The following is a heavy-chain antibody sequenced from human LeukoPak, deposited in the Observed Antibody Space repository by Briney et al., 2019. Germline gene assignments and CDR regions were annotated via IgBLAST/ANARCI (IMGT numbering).Heavy chain of an antibody. CDR3: ARGSRKGGTMDFDY. CDR1: GFTFSDYY. J-gene: IGHJ4*02. V-gene: IGHV3-11*01. CDR2: IGRSGITI. Sequence: PGGSLRLSCAVSGFTFSDYYMSWIRQAPGKGLEWVSYIGRSGITIYYADSVKGRFTVSRDNAKNSLYLQVNSLRAEDTAVYFCARGSRKGGTMDFDYWGQGTLVTVSS. D-gene: IGHD1-7*01.